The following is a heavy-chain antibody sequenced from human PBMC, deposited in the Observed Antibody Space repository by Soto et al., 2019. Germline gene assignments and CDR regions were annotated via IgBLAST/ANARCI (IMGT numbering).Heavy chain of an antibody. D-gene: IGHD3-22*01. J-gene: IGHJ4*01. CDR3: TTDSYSTIIIVRFDY. V-gene: IGHV3-15*07. CDR1: GFTFSNAW. Sequence: GWSLRISCAASGFTFSNAWINWVSQAPGKGLEWVGRIKSKPDGGTTDYAEPVKGRFAISSDDSNNMVYLQMNSLKIEDTAVYYCTTDSYSTIIIVRFDYWGHGTLVTVSS. CDR2: IKSKPDGGTT.